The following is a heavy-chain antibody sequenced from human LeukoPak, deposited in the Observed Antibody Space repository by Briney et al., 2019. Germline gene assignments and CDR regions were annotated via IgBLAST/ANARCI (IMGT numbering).Heavy chain of an antibody. D-gene: IGHD6-13*01. CDR3: ARSGIAAAGTSDY. CDR1: GYTFTDYF. CDR2: INPNSGGT. Sequence: ASVKVSCKASGYTFTDYFMNWMRQAPGRRLEWMGWINPNSGGTNYAQKFQGRVTMTRDTSTSTVYMELSSLRSEDTAVYYCARSGIAAAGTSDYWGQGTLVTVSS. J-gene: IGHJ4*02. V-gene: IGHV1-2*02.